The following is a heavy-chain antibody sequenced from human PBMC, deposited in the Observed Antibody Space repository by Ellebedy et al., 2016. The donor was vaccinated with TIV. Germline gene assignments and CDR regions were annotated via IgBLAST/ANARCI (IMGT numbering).Heavy chain of an antibody. CDR2: IDPSNGGT. Sequence: ASVKVSCXASGYRLSRYYIHWMRQAPGRGLEWMGVIDPSNGGTTYSQKFQGRLLVTADTSTSTVYMDLSSLRFDDTAIYYCARYHSSGDDYWGQGTLVTVSS. CDR3: ARYHSSGDDY. J-gene: IGHJ4*02. D-gene: IGHD3-22*01. CDR1: GYRLSRYY. V-gene: IGHV1-46*01.